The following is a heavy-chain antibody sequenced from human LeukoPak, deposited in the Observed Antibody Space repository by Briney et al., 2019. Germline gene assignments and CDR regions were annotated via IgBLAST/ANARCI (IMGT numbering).Heavy chain of an antibody. CDR2: IYYSGST. J-gene: IGHJ4*02. CDR3: ARDSQSVVAADY. Sequence: PSQTLSLTCTVSGGSISSGGYYWSWIRQHPGKGLEWIGYIYYSGSTYYNPSLKSRVTISVDTSKYQFSLKLSSVTAADTAVYYCARDSQSVVAADYWAREPWSPSPQ. CDR1: GGSISSGGYY. V-gene: IGHV4-31*03. D-gene: IGHD2-15*01.